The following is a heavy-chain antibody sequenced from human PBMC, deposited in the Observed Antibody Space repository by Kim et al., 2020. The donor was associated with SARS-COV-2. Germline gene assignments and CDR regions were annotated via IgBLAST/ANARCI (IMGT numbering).Heavy chain of an antibody. V-gene: IGHV3-21*01. CDR1: GFTFSSYS. CDR3: ARDQITMAKQWLVLASDLYYYYGMDV. D-gene: IGHD6-19*01. Sequence: RGSLRLSCAASGFTFSSYSMNWVRQAPGKGLEWVSSISSSGSYIYYADSVKGRFTISRDNTKNSLYLQMNSLRAEDTAVYYCARDQITMAKQWLVLASDLYYYYGMDVWGHGTTVTVSS. J-gene: IGHJ6*02. CDR2: ISSSGSYI.